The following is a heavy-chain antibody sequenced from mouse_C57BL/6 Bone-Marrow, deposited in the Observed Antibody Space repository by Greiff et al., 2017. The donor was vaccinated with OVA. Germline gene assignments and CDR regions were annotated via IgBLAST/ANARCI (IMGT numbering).Heavy chain of an antibody. CDR1: GYAFSSYW. J-gene: IGHJ3*01. CDR2: IYPGDGDT. D-gene: IGHD3-2*02. Sequence: QVTLKESGAELVKPGASVKISCKASGYAFSSYWMNWVKQRPGKGLEWIGQIYPGDGDTNYNGKFKGKATLTADKSSSTAYMQLSSLTSEDSAVYFCARAAQAAWFAYWGQGTLVTVSA. V-gene: IGHV1-80*01. CDR3: ARAAQAAWFAY.